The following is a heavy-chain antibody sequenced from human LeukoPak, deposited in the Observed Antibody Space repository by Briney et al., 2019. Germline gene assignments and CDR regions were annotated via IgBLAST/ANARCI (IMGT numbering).Heavy chain of an antibody. CDR1: GGSISSYY. V-gene: IGHV4-59*01. J-gene: IGHJ3*02. D-gene: IGHD4-11*01. CDR3: ARDRRESSKANDAFDI. CDR2: IYYTGAT. Sequence: PSETLSLTCSVSGGSISSYYWSWIRQPPGKGLEWIGYIYYTGATYYNPSLESRVTISIDTSKRQLSLELRSVTAADTAAYFCARDRRESSKANDAFDIWGRGTMVSVSS.